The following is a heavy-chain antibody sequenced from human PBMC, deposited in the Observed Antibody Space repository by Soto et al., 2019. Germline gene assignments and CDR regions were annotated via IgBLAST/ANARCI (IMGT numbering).Heavy chain of an antibody. J-gene: IGHJ5*02. CDR2: IIPNSGGA. V-gene: IGHV1-2*04. D-gene: IGHD3-10*01. CDR3: ARGGVRGIYFVNWFDP. CDR1: GYTFTGYY. Sequence: ASVKVSCKASGYTFTGYYMHWVRQAPGQGLEWMGWIIPNSGGANYAQKFQGWVTITADESTSTAYMELSRLRSEDTAVYYCARGGVRGIYFVNWFDPWGQGTLVTVSS.